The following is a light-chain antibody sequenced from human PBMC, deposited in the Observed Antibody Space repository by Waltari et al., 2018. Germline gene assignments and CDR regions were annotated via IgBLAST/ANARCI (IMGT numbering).Light chain of an antibody. Sequence: EIVLTQSPGTLSLSPGERATLAYRASQSVSRALSWYQQKPGQAPRLLIYEASRRATAIPDMFSGSGSGTDFSLTITRLEPEDFAVYYCQHYVRLPATFGQGTKVEIK. CDR1: QSVSRA. J-gene: IGKJ1*01. CDR3: QHYVRLPAT. CDR2: EAS. V-gene: IGKV3-20*01.